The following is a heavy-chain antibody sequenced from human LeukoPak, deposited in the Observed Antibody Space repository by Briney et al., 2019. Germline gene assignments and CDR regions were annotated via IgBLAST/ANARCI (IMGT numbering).Heavy chain of an antibody. V-gene: IGHV4-59*01. J-gene: IGHJ6*03. Sequence: SETLSLTCTVSGGSLSSYYWSWIRQPPGKGLEWIGYIYYSGSTNYNPSLKSRVTISVDTSKNQFSLKLSSVTAADTAVYYCARVYIVVVPAAIRYYYYYMDVWGKGTTVTVSS. CDR1: GGSLSSYY. CDR2: IYYSGST. D-gene: IGHD2-2*01. CDR3: ARVYIVVVPAAIRYYYYYMDV.